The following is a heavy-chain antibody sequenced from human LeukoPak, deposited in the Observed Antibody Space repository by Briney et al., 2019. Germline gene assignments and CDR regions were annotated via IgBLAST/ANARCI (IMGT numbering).Heavy chain of an antibody. J-gene: IGHJ4*02. CDR1: GFTFSSYG. CDR3: AKATGYLL. V-gene: IGHV3-23*01. Sequence: TGGSLRLSCAASGFTFSSYGMSWVRQAPGKGLEWVSAISGSGGSTYYADSVKGRFTISRDNSENTLFLRMNSLRAEDTAVYYCAKATGYLLWGQGTLVIVSS. CDR2: ISGSGGST. D-gene: IGHD1-14*01.